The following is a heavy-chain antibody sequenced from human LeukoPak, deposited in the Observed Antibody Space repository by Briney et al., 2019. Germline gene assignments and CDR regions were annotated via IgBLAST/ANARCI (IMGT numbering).Heavy chain of an antibody. J-gene: IGHJ6*03. Sequence: ASVTVSCKASGYTFTSYDINWVRQATGQGLEWMGWMNPNSGNTGYAQKFQGRVTMTRNTSISTAYMELSSLRSDDTAVYYCAFLGYGDYRGYMDVWGKGTTVTVSS. CDR1: GYTFTSYD. CDR2: MNPNSGNT. D-gene: IGHD4-17*01. V-gene: IGHV1-8*01. CDR3: AFLGYGDYRGYMDV.